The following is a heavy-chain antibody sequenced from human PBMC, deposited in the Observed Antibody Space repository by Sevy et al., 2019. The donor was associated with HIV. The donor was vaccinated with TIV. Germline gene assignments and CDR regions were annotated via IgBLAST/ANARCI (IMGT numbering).Heavy chain of an antibody. J-gene: IGHJ4*02. CDR3: VSFFLSYRGGWTYFDY. V-gene: IGHV3-66*02. CDR1: GFTVNDRY. CDR2: IFSSGST. D-gene: IGHD6-19*01. Sequence: GGSLRLSCAISGFTVNDRYIIWVRQAPGKGLEWVSVIFSSGSTYYADSAKGRFTISRDNSKNKVYHQMNSVRAEDTAVYYCVSFFLSYRGGWTYFDYWGQGTLVTVSS.